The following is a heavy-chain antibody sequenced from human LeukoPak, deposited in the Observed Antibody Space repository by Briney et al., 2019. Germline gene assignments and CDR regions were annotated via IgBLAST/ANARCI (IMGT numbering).Heavy chain of an antibody. CDR1: GFTFSNSG. Sequence: GGSLRLSCAASGFTFSNSGMNWVRQAPGKGLEWVSYIGTSGTTIHYADPVKGRFTISRDNAKNSVYLQMNSLRAEDTAVYYCAREGPDYWGQGTLVTVSS. CDR2: IGTSGTTI. CDR3: AREGPDY. V-gene: IGHV3-48*01. J-gene: IGHJ4*02.